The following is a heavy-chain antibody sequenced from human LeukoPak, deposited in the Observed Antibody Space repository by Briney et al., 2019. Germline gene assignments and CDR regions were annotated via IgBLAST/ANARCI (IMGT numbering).Heavy chain of an antibody. CDR1: GYSIRSGYS. V-gene: IGHV4-38-2*01. D-gene: IGHD3-16*01. CDR3: ARSMISMLKVNWFDP. CDR2: ISHSGNT. J-gene: IGHJ5*02. Sequence: PSETLSPTCSVSGYSIRSGYSWVWIRQPPGKGLEWIGSISHSGNTYYNPSLKSRVTISLDTSKNQFSLKLNSVTAADTAVYFCARSMISMLKVNWFDPWGQGTLVTVSS.